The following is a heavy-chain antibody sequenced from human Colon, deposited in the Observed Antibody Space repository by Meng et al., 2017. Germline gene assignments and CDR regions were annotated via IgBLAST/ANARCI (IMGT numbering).Heavy chain of an antibody. J-gene: IGHJ4*02. CDR1: GYSFSDCY. V-gene: IGHV1-2*02. Sequence: QLHWVRSGTWVRSPGAPAKVSCKASGYSFSDCYIHWVRQAPGQGLEWMGWIVPNSGDTNYAQKFQGRVTMTRDTSISTTYMELIRLTSDDTAVYYCARSTPSLDYWGQGTLVTVSS. CDR2: IVPNSGDT. D-gene: IGHD2-15*01. CDR3: ARSTPSLDY.